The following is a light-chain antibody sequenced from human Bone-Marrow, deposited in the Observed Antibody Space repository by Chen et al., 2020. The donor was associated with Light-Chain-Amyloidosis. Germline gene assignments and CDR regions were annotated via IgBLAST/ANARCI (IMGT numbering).Light chain of an antibody. J-gene: IGKJ4*01. Sequence: DIQMTQSPSSLSASIGDRVTLTCRASQSISTYLNWYQQKPGKAPKLLIYAASSLQSGVPSRFSGSESGTEFTLTISSLQPEDFATYDCKRSYITTQVTFGGGTKVEI. V-gene: IGKV1-39*01. CDR1: QSISTY. CDR2: AAS. CDR3: KRSYITTQVT.